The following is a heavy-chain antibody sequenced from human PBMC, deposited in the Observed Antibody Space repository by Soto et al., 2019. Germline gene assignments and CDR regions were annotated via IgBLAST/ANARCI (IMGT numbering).Heavy chain of an antibody. CDR3: AGEHCSGGSCHYGMDV. V-gene: IGHV3-48*02. Sequence: GGSLRLSCAASGFTFSSYSMNWVRQAPGKGLEWVSYISSSSSTIYYADSVKGRFTISRDNAKNSLYLQMNSLRDEDTAVYYCAGEHCSGGSCHYGMDVWGQGTTVTVSS. J-gene: IGHJ6*02. D-gene: IGHD2-15*01. CDR2: ISSSSSTI. CDR1: GFTFSSYS.